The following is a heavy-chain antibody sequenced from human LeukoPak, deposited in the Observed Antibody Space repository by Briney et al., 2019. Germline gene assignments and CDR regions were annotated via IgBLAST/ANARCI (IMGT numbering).Heavy chain of an antibody. V-gene: IGHV1-69*04. D-gene: IGHD6-19*01. CDR1: GGTFSSYA. CDR3: ASEYSSGWSAEYFQH. J-gene: IGHJ1*01. CDR2: IIPILGIA. Sequence: ASVKVSCKASGGTFSSYAISWVRQAPGQGLEWMGRIIPILGIANYAQKFQGRVTITADKSTSTAYMELSSLRSEDTAVYYCASEYSSGWSAEYFQHWGQGTLVTVSS.